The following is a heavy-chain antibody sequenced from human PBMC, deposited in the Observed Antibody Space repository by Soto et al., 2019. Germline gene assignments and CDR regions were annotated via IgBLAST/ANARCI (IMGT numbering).Heavy chain of an antibody. J-gene: IGHJ4*02. CDR1: GYTFTSYD. CDR3: ARHPKYYSGYRYFDY. V-gene: IGHV1-8*01. Sequence: GASVKVSCKASGYTFTSYDINWVRQATGQGLEWMGWMNPNSGNTGYAQKFQGRVTMTRNTSISTAYMELSSLQASDSAMYYCARHPKYYSGYRYFDYWGQGTRVTVSS. CDR2: MNPNSGNT. D-gene: IGHD5-12*01.